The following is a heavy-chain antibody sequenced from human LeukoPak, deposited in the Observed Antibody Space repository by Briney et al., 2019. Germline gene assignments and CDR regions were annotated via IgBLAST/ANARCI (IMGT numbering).Heavy chain of an antibody. V-gene: IGHV3-23*01. CDR3: AKESGYSTLNWFDP. Sequence: PGGSLRLSRAASGFTFSSYAMSWVRQAPGKGLERVSGISGSGGSTYYADSVNGRFTISRDNSKNTLYLQMNSLRAEDTAVYYCAKESGYSTLNWFDPWGQGTLVTVSS. J-gene: IGHJ5*02. CDR1: GFTFSSYA. D-gene: IGHD1-26*01. CDR2: ISGSGGST.